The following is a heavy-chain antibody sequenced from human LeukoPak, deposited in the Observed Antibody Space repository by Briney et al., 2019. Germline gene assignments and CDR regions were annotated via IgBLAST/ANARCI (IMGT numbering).Heavy chain of an antibody. D-gene: IGHD5-24*01. Sequence: QTGGSLRLSCAASGFTFSSYAMSWVRQAPGKGLEWVSAISGSGGSTYYADSVKGRFTISRDNSKNTLYLQMNSLRAEDTAVYYCAKRRLQSSIEFDFWGQGTLVTVSS. V-gene: IGHV3-23*01. CDR2: ISGSGGST. CDR1: GFTFSSYA. J-gene: IGHJ4*02. CDR3: AKRRLQSSIEFDF.